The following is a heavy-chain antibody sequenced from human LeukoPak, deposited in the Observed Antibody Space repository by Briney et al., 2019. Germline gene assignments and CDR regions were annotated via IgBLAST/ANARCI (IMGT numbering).Heavy chain of an antibody. V-gene: IGHV1-69*05. J-gene: IGHJ4*02. CDR1: GGTFSSYA. CDR2: IIPIFGTA. D-gene: IGHD5-18*01. CDR3: ALTGGYSYTFDY. Sequence: SVKVSCKASGGTFSSYAISWVRQAPGQGLEWMGRIIPIFGTANYAQKFQGRVTITTDESTSTAYMELSSLRSEDTAVYYCALTGGYSYTFDYWGQGTLVTVSS.